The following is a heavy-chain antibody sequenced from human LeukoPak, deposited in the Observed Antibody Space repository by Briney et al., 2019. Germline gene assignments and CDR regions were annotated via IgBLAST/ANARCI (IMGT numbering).Heavy chain of an antibody. D-gene: IGHD5-24*01. CDR1: GFTFDDYA. CDR2: ISWNSGSI. J-gene: IGHJ4*02. V-gene: IGHV3-9*01. Sequence: GRSLRLSCAASGFTFDDYAMHWVRQAPGKGLEWVSGISWNSGSIGYADSVKGRFTISRDNAKNSLYLQMNSLRAEDTALYYCAKDGGEGYNWKPSGFDYWGQGTLVTVSS. CDR3: AKDGGEGYNWKPSGFDY.